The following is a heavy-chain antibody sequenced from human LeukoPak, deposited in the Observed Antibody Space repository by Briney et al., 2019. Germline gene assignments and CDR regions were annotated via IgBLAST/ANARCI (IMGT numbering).Heavy chain of an antibody. CDR2: INHSGST. D-gene: IGHD3-22*01. CDR3: ARGDYYDSSGYYYAAFDI. Sequence: SETLSLTCAVYGGSFSGYYWSWIRQPPGKGLEWIGEINHSGSTNYNPSLKSRVTISVDTSKNQFSLKLSSVTAADTAVYYCARGDYYDSSGYYYAAFDIWAQGTMVTVSS. J-gene: IGHJ3*02. CDR1: GGSFSGYY. V-gene: IGHV4-34*01.